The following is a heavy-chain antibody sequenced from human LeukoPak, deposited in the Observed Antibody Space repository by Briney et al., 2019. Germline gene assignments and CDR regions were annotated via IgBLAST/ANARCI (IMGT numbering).Heavy chain of an antibody. V-gene: IGHV4-39*01. J-gene: IGHJ4*02. Sequence: PSETLSLTCTVSGGSISSSSYYWGWIRQPPGKGLEWIGSIYYSGSTYYNPSLKSRVTISVDTSKNQFSLKLSSVTAAVTAVYYCAPSQIAAAGTGDYFDYWGQGTLVTVSS. CDR1: GGSISSSSYY. CDR2: IYYSGST. D-gene: IGHD6-13*01. CDR3: APSQIAAAGTGDYFDY.